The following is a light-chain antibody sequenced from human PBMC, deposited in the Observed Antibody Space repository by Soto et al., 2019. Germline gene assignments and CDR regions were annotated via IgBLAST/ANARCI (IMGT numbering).Light chain of an antibody. CDR2: AAS. Sequence: DIQMTQSPSSLSASVRDRVTITCRASQGISNYLAWYQQQPGKVPKLLIYAASTLQSGVPSRFSGSGSGTDFALTISSLQPGDVATYYCQKYDSAPWTFGQGTKVEIK. V-gene: IGKV1-27*01. J-gene: IGKJ1*01. CDR3: QKYDSAPWT. CDR1: QGISNY.